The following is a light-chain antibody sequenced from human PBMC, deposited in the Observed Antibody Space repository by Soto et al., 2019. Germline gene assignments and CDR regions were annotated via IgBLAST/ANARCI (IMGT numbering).Light chain of an antibody. Sequence: DIQMTQSPSTLSASVGDSVSINCRASQSISAWLAWYQQKPGKAPRLLIFDASTLENGVPARFSGSRSGPEFSLTISSLQPDDFATYYCQQYYSYWTFGQGTKVEIK. CDR2: DAS. CDR3: QQYYSYWT. J-gene: IGKJ1*01. CDR1: QSISAW. V-gene: IGKV1-5*01.